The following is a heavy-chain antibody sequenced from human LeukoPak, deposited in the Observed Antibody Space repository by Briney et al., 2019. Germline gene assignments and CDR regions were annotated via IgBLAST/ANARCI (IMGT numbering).Heavy chain of an antibody. V-gene: IGHV4-39*07. Sequence: PSETLSLTCTVSGGSISSSSYYWGWIRQPPGKGLEWIGSIYYSGGTYYNPSLKSRVTISVDTSKNQLSLKLSSVTAADTAVYYCAGRGAYSFDYWGQGTLVTVSS. J-gene: IGHJ4*02. CDR1: GGSISSSSYY. CDR3: AGRGAYSFDY. CDR2: IYYSGGT. D-gene: IGHD1-1*01.